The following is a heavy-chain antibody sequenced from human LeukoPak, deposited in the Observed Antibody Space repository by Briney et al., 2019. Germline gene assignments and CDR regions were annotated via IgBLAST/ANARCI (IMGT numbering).Heavy chain of an antibody. D-gene: IGHD5-18*01. CDR1: GGSISSHY. CDR3: ASSSGYSYGYFGY. J-gene: IGHJ4*02. CDR2: IYYSGGT. V-gene: IGHV4-59*08. Sequence: KPSETLSLTCTVSGGSISSHYWSWIRQPPGKGLEWIGYIYYSGGTNYNPSLKSRVTISVDTSKNQFSLKLSSVTAADTAVYYCASSSGYSYGYFGYWGQGTLVTVSS.